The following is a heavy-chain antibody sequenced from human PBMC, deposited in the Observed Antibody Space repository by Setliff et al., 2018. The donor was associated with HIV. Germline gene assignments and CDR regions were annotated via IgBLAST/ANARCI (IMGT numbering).Heavy chain of an antibody. D-gene: IGHD6-13*01. CDR2: INTGNGNT. CDR3: AKDFRVNLAAAGIIDL. V-gene: IGHV1-3*04. Sequence: EASVKVSCKASGYTFTTYAMMWVRQAPGQSPEWMGWINTGNGNTKYSQKFQGRVTISRDTSANTAYVELYSLTSEDTAVYFCAKDFRVNLAAAGIIDLWGQGTLVTVSS. CDR1: GYTFTTYA. J-gene: IGHJ5*02.